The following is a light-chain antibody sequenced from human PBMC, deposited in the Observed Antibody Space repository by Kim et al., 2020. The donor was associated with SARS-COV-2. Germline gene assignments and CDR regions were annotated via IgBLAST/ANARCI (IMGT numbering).Light chain of an antibody. Sequence: RVTISCSRSSSNIGSNTVNWYQQLPGTAPHLLIYSNNQRPSGVPDRFSGSKSGTSASLAISGLQSEDEADYYCAAWDDSLNGFYVFGTGTKVTVL. CDR2: SNN. J-gene: IGLJ1*01. V-gene: IGLV1-44*01. CDR3: AAWDDSLNGFYV. CDR1: SSNIGSNT.